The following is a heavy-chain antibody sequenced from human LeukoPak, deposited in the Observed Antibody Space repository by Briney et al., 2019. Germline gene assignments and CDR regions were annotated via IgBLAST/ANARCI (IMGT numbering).Heavy chain of an antibody. Sequence: PGGSLRLSCAASGFTFSSYAMSWVRQAPGKGLEWVSTFSGSGGSTHYADSVKGRFTISRDNSKNTLYLQMNSLRAEDTAIYYCAKASAMIVVVSKHFDYWGQGTLVTVSS. D-gene: IGHD3-22*01. J-gene: IGHJ4*02. V-gene: IGHV3-23*01. CDR1: GFTFSSYA. CDR2: FSGSGGST. CDR3: AKASAMIVVVSKHFDY.